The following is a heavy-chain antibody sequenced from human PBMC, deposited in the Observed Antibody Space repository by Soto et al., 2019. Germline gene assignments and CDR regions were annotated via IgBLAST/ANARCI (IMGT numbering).Heavy chain of an antibody. CDR1: GGSISSYY. J-gene: IGHJ1*01. CDR3: ASQLHCSGGSCPGAYFQH. V-gene: IGHV4-59*01. D-gene: IGHD2-15*01. Sequence: SETLSLTCTVSGGSISSYYWSWIRQPPGKGLEWIGYIYYSGSTNYNPSLKSRVTISVDTSKNQFSLKLSSVTAADTAVYYCASQLHCSGGSCPGAYFQHWGQGTLVTVS. CDR2: IYYSGST.